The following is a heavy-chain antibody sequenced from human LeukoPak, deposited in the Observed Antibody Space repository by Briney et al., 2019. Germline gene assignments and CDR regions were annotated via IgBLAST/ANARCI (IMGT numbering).Heavy chain of an antibody. CDR2: INHSGST. V-gene: IGHV4-34*01. D-gene: IGHD5-18*01. CDR3: ARRWIQLWLTTYYFDY. Sequence: SETLSLTCAVYGGSFSGYYWSWIRQPPGKGLEWIGEINHSGSTSYNPSLKSRVTISVDTSKNQFSLKLSSVTAADTAVYYCARRWIQLWLTTYYFDYWGQGTLVTVSS. J-gene: IGHJ4*02. CDR1: GGSFSGYY.